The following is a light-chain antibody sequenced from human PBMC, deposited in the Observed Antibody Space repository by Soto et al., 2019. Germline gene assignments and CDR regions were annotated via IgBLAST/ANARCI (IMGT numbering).Light chain of an antibody. CDR1: QSVSSTY. CDR3: QQYGNLIT. CDR2: GGS. V-gene: IGKV3-20*01. Sequence: EVVLTQSPGTLSLSPGERVTLSCRASQSVSSTYLAWHQFKPGQAPRLLIYGGSSRATGIPDRFSGSVSGTDFTLTISRLEREDFAVYYCQQYGNLITFGQGTRLEIK. J-gene: IGKJ5*01.